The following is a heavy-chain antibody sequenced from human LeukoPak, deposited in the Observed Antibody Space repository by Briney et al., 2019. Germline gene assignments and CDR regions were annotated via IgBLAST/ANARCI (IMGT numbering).Heavy chain of an antibody. CDR1: GDTFTSYG. V-gene: IGHV1-18*01. J-gene: IGHJ4*02. CDR2: ISAYNGNT. CDR3: ARSYSRRIIDY. D-gene: IGHD1-26*01. Sequence: GASVNVSCKASGDTFTSYGISWVRQAPGQGLEWMGWISAYNGNTKYEQKFQGRVTMTIDTSTTTAYMDLRSLRPDDTAIYYCARSYSRRIIDYWGQGALVTVSS.